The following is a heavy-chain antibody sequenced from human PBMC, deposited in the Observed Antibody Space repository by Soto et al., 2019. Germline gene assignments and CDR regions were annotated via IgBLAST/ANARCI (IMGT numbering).Heavy chain of an antibody. CDR2: ISDDGSRT. V-gene: IGHV3-23*01. D-gene: IGHD3-16*01. J-gene: IGHJ5*01. CDR1: GFSFSTFE. CDR3: VKGGWLDF. Sequence: EVQLLESGGGLVQPGGSLRLSCAASGFSFSTFEMSWVRQAPGRGLEWVSFISDDGSRTYYADVVKGRFTISRDNSKHTLYLQMNSLTAEDTAVYACVKGGWLDFWGQGTLVTVSS.